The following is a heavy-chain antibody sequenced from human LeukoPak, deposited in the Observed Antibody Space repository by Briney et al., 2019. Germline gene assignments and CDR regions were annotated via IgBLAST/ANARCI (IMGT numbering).Heavy chain of an antibody. J-gene: IGHJ4*02. D-gene: IGHD2-15*01. V-gene: IGHV4-59*01. Sequence: SETLSLTCTVAAGSISGYYWNWIRQSPGKGLEWIGYIHYSGSTNYNPSLNSRVTKSVDTSKNPFSLTLTSVTAADTAVYYCARGAGWWDYWGQGTLVTVSS. CDR1: AGSISGYY. CDR3: ARGAGWWDY. CDR2: IHYSGST.